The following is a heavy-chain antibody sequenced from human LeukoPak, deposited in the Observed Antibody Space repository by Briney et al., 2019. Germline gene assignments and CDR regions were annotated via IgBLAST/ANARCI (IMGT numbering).Heavy chain of an antibody. CDR2: INPKSGGT. D-gene: IGHD6-13*01. CDR3: ARGVAAAGGRWFDP. J-gene: IGHJ5*02. Sequence: ASVKVSCKVSGNTFTDYYMHWVRQAPGQGLEWMGWINPKSGGTNYAQQFQGRVTMTRDTSISTAYMELSNLRSDDTAVYYCARGVAAAGGRWFDPWGQGTLVTVSS. CDR1: GNTFTDYY. V-gene: IGHV1-2*02.